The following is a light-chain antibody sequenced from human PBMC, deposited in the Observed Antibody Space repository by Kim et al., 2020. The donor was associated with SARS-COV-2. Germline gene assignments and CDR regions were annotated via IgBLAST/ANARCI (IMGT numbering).Light chain of an antibody. CDR3: AAWDDSLNARV. Sequence: GQRVTLSCSGSRSNIGTNAVNWYQKLPGRAPKLLIYSINSRPSGVPDRFSGSRSGASASLDISGLQSEDEADYYCAAWDDSLNARVFGGGTRLTVL. V-gene: IGLV1-44*01. CDR1: RSNIGTNA. CDR2: SIN. J-gene: IGLJ3*02.